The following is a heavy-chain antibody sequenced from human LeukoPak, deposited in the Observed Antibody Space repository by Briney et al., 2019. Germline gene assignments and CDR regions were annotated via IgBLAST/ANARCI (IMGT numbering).Heavy chain of an antibody. CDR3: ARDTVGATRRGFFDY. D-gene: IGHD1-26*01. CDR2: ISAYNGDT. Sequence: ASVKVSCKASGYTFTSYGISWVRQAPGQGLEWMGWISAYNGDTNYAQKLQGRVTMTTDTSTSTAYMELRSLRSDDTAMYYCARDTVGATRRGFFDYWGQGTLVTVSS. V-gene: IGHV1-18*01. J-gene: IGHJ4*02. CDR1: GYTFTSYG.